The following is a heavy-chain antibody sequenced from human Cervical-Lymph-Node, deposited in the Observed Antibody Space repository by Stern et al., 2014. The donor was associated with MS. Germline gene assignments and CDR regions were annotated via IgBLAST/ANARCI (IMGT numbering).Heavy chain of an antibody. CDR2: IIPILGLA. Sequence: VQLVESGAEVKKPGSSMNVSCKTSGGTFSSSYAFTWLRQAPGQGLEWMGRIIPILGLANYAQKFQDRVTITADTSTSTTYMQLSSLRSEDTAVYYCARGVVSNRAAATLHNLFDPWGQGTLVTVSS. V-gene: IGHV1-69*09. D-gene: IGHD2-15*01. CDR1: GGTFSSSYA. J-gene: IGHJ5*02. CDR3: ARGVVSNRAAATLHNLFDP.